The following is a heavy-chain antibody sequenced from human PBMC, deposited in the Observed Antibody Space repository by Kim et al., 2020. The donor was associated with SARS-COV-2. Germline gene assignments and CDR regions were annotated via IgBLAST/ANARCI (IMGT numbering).Heavy chain of an antibody. D-gene: IGHD3-22*01. CDR1: GFTFSSYA. J-gene: IGHJ4*02. CDR2: ISGSGGST. Sequence: GGSLRLSCAASGFTFSSYAMSWVRQAPGKGLEWVSAISGSGGSTYYADSVKGRFTISRDNSKNTLYLQMNSLRAEDTAVYYCANLEISTMIGRDYWGQGTLVTVSS. V-gene: IGHV3-23*01. CDR3: ANLEISTMIGRDY.